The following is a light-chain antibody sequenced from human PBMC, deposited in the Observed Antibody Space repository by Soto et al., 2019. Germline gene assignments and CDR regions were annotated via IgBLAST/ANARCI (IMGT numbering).Light chain of an antibody. CDR3: SSYTSSSFYV. J-gene: IGLJ1*01. V-gene: IGLV2-14*01. Sequence: QSVLTQPASVSGSPGQSITISCTGTSSDVGGYNYVSWYQQHPDKAPKLMFYDVSNRPSGVSNRFSGSKSGNTASLTISGRQAEDEADYYCSSYTSSSFYVFGTGTKLTVL. CDR1: SSDVGGYNY. CDR2: DVS.